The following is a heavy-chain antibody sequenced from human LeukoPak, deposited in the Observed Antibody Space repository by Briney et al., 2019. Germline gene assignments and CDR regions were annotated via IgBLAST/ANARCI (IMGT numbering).Heavy chain of an antibody. D-gene: IGHD3-16*01. J-gene: IGHJ4*02. CDR1: GYTFTSYA. V-gene: IGHV1-3*01. CDR2: INAGNGNT. Sequence: ASVKVSCKASGYTFTSYAMHWVRQAPGQRLEWMGWINAGNGNTKYSQKFQGRVTITRDTSASTAYMELSSLRSEDTAVYYCARDAYYDYVWGPPDRGYFDYWGQGTLVTVSS. CDR3: ARDAYYDYVWGPPDRGYFDY.